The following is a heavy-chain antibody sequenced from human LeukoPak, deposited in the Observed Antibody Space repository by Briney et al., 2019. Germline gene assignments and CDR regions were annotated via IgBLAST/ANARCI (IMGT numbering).Heavy chain of an antibody. CDR1: GGTFSSYA. J-gene: IGHJ5*02. Sequence: ASVKVSCKASGGTFSSYAISWVRQAPGQGLEWMGGIIPIFGTANYAQKFQGRVTITADKSTSTAYMELSSLRSEDTAVYYCGVAAAGTFAWFDPWGQGTLVTVSS. CDR3: GVAAAGTFAWFDP. CDR2: IIPIFGTA. V-gene: IGHV1-69*06. D-gene: IGHD6-13*01.